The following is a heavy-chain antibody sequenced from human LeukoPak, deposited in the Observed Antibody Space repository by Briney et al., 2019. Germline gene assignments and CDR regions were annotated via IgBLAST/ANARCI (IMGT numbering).Heavy chain of an antibody. CDR2: IYPSGSHRANS. CDR3: ARSSLSIGGYSSFDY. CDR1: GAAIRRHY. V-gene: IGHV4-4*07. J-gene: IGHJ4*02. D-gene: IGHD2-15*01. Sequence: SETLSLTCTVSGAAIRRHYCSWIRQSAGKGLEWMGRIYPSGSHRANSNHKLSLESRVTVAADTSNNCFALTLSSVTGADTAVYYCARSSLSIGGYSSFDYWGQGILVTVS.